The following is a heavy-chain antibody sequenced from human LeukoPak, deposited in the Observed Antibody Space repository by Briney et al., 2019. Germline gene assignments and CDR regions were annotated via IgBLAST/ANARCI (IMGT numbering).Heavy chain of an antibody. Sequence: SETLSLTCSVSDGSISNYYWTWIREPPGQGLEWIGNIQYSGSNNFNPSLKSRVTVSVDTSKNQVSLKLRSVTAADTAVYYCARDSGLGYCSTTSCSYGLDVWGQGTTVFVS. CDR1: DGSISNYY. CDR2: IQYSGSN. V-gene: IGHV4-59*01. CDR3: ARDSGLGYCSTTSCSYGLDV. J-gene: IGHJ6*02. D-gene: IGHD2-2*01.